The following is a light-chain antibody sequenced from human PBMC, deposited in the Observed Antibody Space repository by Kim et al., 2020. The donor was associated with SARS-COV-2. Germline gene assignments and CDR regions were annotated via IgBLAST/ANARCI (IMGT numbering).Light chain of an antibody. V-gene: IGKV1-39*01. CDR3: QQSFSTPWLS. Sequence: IQMTQSPSSLAASVGDRITIACRASQSIGTRLNWYQQRPGKAPKLLIYAASSLQSGVPSRFSGAGSGTDFTLTISSLQPEDFATYSCQQSFSTPWLSFGGGTKVDIK. CDR1: QSIGTR. CDR2: AAS. J-gene: IGKJ4*01.